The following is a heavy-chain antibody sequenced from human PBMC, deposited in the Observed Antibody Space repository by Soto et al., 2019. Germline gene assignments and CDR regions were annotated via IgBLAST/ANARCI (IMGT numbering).Heavy chain of an antibody. CDR3: ARAAYYYDSSGYYPGDY. V-gene: IGHV1-3*05. CDR2: INAGNGNT. J-gene: IGHJ4*02. D-gene: IGHD3-22*01. Sequence: QVQLVQSGAEEKKPGASVKVSCKASGYSFTSYAIHCVRQAPGQRLEWMGWINAGNGNTKIPQEFQGRVTITRDTSASTAYMEVSSLSSEDTAVYYCARAAYYYDSSGYYPGDYWGQGSLVTVSS. CDR1: GYSFTSYA.